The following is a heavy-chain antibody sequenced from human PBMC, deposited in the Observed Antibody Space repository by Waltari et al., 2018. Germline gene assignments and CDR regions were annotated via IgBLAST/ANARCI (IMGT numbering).Heavy chain of an antibody. D-gene: IGHD2-15*01. J-gene: IGHJ4*02. CDR3: ARDRGRGLYLDS. V-gene: IGHV4-4*02. CDR1: GDSISGSSW. Sequence: QVQLQESGPGLVKPSGTLSVTCAVSGDSISGSSWWGWGRQPPGKGLEWIGQIHGSGRSNYNPSLESRVTVSIDTSNNHFSLKVTSATAADTAVYYWARDRGRGLYLDSWGQGTLVTVSP. CDR2: IHGSGRS.